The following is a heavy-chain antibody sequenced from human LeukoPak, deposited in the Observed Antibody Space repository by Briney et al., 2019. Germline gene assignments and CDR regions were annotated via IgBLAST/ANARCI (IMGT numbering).Heavy chain of an antibody. CDR2: ISAYKGDT. J-gene: IGHJ4*02. V-gene: IGHV1-18*01. CDR1: GYTFIGYG. D-gene: IGHD3-9*01. Sequence: ASLKISCKASGYTFIGYGITWVRQAPGQGLEWMGRISAYKGDTNYAQKLQGRLTMTTDTSTSTAYMELRSLRSDDTAVFYCARDAYDILAGDIFDYWGQGTLVTVSS. CDR3: ARDAYDILAGDIFDY.